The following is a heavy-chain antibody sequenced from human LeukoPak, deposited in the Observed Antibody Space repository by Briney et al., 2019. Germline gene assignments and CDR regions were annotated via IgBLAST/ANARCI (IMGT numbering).Heavy chain of an antibody. CDR3: ARVGEQLEIDY. CDR1: GGSISSYY. J-gene: IGHJ4*02. D-gene: IGHD6-13*01. CDR2: IYYSGST. Sequence: SETLSLTCTVSGGSISSYYWSWIRQPPGKGLEWIGYIYYSGSTNYNPSLKSRVTISVDTSKNQFSLKLSSVTAADTAVYYRARVGEQLEIDYWGQGTLVTVSS. V-gene: IGHV4-59*01.